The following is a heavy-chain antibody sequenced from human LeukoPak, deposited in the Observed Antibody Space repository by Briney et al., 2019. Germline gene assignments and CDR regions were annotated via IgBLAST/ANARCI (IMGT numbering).Heavy chain of an antibody. CDR3: TRVGYIDEGIDY. CDR2: ISGSGGST. V-gene: IGHV3-23*01. Sequence: GGSLRLSCAASGFTFSSYAMSWVRQAPGKGLEWVSAISGSGGSTYYADSVKGRFTISRDNSKNTLYLQMNSLRAEDTAIYYCTRVGYIDEGIDYWGQGTLVTVSS. J-gene: IGHJ4*02. CDR1: GFTFSSYA. D-gene: IGHD5-24*01.